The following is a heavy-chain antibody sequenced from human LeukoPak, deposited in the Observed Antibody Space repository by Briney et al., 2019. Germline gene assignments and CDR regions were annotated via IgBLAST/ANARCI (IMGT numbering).Heavy chain of an antibody. CDR3: ARGAAADLDY. CDR2: INAGNGNT. J-gene: IGHJ4*02. D-gene: IGHD6-13*01. CDR1: GYTFTSYA. Sequence: ASVKVSCKGSGYTFTSYALHWVRQAPGQRLEWMGWINAGNGNTKYSQKFQGRVTITRDTSASTAYMELSSLRCEDTAVYYCARGAAADLDYWGQGTLVTVSS. V-gene: IGHV1-3*01.